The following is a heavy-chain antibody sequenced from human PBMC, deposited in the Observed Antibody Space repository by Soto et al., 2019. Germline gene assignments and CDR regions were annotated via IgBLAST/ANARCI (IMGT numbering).Heavy chain of an antibody. CDR2: TYYRSKWYN. CDR1: GDSVSSNSAA. V-gene: IGHV6-1*01. D-gene: IGHD3-3*01. Sequence: SQTLSLTCAISGDSVSSNSAAWNWIRQSPSRGLEWLGRTYYRSKWYNDYAVSVKSQITINPDTSKNQFSLQLNSVTPEDTAVYYCARGYYDFWSGYYTRQYYFDYWGQGTLVTVSS. J-gene: IGHJ4*02. CDR3: ARGYYDFWSGYYTRQYYFDY.